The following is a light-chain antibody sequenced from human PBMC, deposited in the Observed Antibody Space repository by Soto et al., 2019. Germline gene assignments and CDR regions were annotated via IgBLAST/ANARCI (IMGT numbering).Light chain of an antibody. V-gene: IGLV2-11*01. Sequence: QSALTQPRSVSGSPGQSVTISCTGTSSDVGDYNYVSWYQQYPGKAPKLVIYDVSKRASGVPDRFSGSKSGNTASLTISGLQAEDEADYYCCSFAGSYTFWVFGGGTKDTVL. J-gene: IGLJ3*02. CDR3: CSFAGSYTFWV. CDR1: SSDVGDYNY. CDR2: DVS.